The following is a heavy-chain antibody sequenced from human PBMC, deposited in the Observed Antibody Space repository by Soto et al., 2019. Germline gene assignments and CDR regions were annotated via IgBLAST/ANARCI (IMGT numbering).Heavy chain of an antibody. CDR3: AKDRHYGSGTNSDSYLDY. J-gene: IGHJ4*01. D-gene: IGHD3-10*01. CDR2: ISGSGGTT. V-gene: IGHV3-23*01. Sequence: EVQLLESGGGLVQPGGSLRLSCGGSGFTFNSYAMTWVRQAPGKGLEWVSAISGSGGTTYYANSVKGRFTISRDQSKDRLYLQMNSRRAEDTAIDYCAKDRHYGSGTNSDSYLDYWCHGTLGTVSS. CDR1: GFTFNSYA.